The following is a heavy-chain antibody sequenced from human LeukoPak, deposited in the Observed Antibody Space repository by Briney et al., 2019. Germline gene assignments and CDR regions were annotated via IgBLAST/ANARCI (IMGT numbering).Heavy chain of an antibody. CDR1: GFTFSSYA. V-gene: IGHV3-23*01. D-gene: IGHD3-22*01. CDR2: ISGSGGST. Sequence: GGSLRLSCAASGFTFSSYAMSWVRQAPGKGLEWVSAISGSGGSTYYADSVKGRFTISRDNSKNTLYLQMNSLRAEDTAVYYCAKESRLNAPNCYDGSGPFDYWGQGTLVTVSS. J-gene: IGHJ4*02. CDR3: AKESRLNAPNCYDGSGPFDY.